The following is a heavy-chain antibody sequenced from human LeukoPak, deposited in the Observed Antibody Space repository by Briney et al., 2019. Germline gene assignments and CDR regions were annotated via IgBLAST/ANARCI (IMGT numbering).Heavy chain of an antibody. CDR1: GFTFSHYA. CDR3: AKADHYGDLPNDAFDI. D-gene: IGHD4-17*01. Sequence: GGSLRLSCAGSGFTFSHYAMTWVRQAPGKGLEWVSAISGSGGSRYYADPVKGRFTISRDNSKNTLYLQMKSLRAEDTAIYYCAKADHYGDLPNDAFDIWGHGTMVTVSS. V-gene: IGHV3-23*01. CDR2: ISGSGGSR. J-gene: IGHJ3*02.